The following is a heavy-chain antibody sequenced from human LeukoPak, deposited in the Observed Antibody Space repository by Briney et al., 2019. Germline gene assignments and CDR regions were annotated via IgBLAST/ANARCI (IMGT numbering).Heavy chain of an antibody. V-gene: IGHV4-34*01. CDR1: GGSFSGYY. J-gene: IGHJ4*02. D-gene: IGHD2-15*01. CDR2: INHSGST. CDR3: AGGGEDCSGGSCYSDACDI. Sequence: PSETLSLTCAVYGGSFSGYYWSWLRQPPGEGLEWIGEINHSGSTNYNPSLKSRVNITVDTSKKQFSLKLSSVTAADTAVYYCAGGGEDCSGGSCYSDACDIWGQGTLVTVSS.